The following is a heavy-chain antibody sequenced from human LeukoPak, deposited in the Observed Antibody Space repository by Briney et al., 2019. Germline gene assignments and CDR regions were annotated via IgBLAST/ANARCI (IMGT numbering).Heavy chain of an antibody. V-gene: IGHV4-31*03. CDR3: ARVPSLQWGHFDY. Sequence: SETLSLTCTVSGASISGYNYYWNWIRQHPGKGLEWIGYISYSGSTFYNPSLKSRVTISVDTSKNQFSLKLSSVTAADTAVYYCARVPSLQWGHFDYWGQGTLVTVSS. D-gene: IGHD1-26*01. CDR2: ISYSGST. CDR1: GASISGYNYY. J-gene: IGHJ4*02.